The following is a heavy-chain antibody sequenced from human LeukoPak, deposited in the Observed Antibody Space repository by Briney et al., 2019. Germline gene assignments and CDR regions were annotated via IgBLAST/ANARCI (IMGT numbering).Heavy chain of an antibody. Sequence: GGSLRLSCAASGFTFSSYGMHWVRQAPGKGLEWVAFIRYDGSNKYYADSVKGRFTISRDNSKNTLYLQMNSLRAEDTAVYYCAKDHSTGYCSSTSCSNYYYYYYMDVWGKGTTVTVSS. CDR2: IRYDGSNK. J-gene: IGHJ6*03. V-gene: IGHV3-30*02. CDR3: AKDHSTGYCSSTSCSNYYYYYYMDV. CDR1: GFTFSSYG. D-gene: IGHD2-2*01.